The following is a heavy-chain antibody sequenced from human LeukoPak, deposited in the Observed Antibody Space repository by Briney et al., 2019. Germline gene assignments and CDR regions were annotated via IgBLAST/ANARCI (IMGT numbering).Heavy chain of an antibody. CDR1: GGSISSSSYY. D-gene: IGHD1-26*01. Sequence: PSETLSLTCTVSGGSISSSSYYWGWIRQPPGKGLEWIGSIYYSGSTYYNPSLKSRVTISVDRSKNQFSLKLSSVTAADTAVYYCARDRDGGATGTYGFDPWGQGTLVTVSS. V-gene: IGHV4-39*07. J-gene: IGHJ5*02. CDR2: IYYSGST. CDR3: ARDRDGGATGTYGFDP.